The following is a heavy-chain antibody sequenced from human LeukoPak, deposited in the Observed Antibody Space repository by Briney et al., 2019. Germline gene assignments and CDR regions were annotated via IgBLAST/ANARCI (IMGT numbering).Heavy chain of an antibody. J-gene: IGHJ4*02. CDR1: GGTFSTYA. CDR2: IVPLFGTA. V-gene: IGHV1-69*13. D-gene: IGHD1-26*01. CDR3: AFDGEWEPNGVAY. Sequence: SVKVSCKASGGTFSTYAITWVRQAPGQGLEWMGGIVPLFGTADYAQKFQGRLTVTADESTRTAYMELSSLRSEDTALYYCAFDGEWEPNGVAYWGQGTLVTVSS.